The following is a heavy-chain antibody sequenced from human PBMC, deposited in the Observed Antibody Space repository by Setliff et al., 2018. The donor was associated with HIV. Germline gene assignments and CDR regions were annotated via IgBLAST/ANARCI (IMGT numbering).Heavy chain of an antibody. D-gene: IGHD6-13*01. CDR2: INHSGTT. CDR3: ARGRDASTWYLSHFYSYYYLDF. J-gene: IGHJ6*03. Sequence: SETLSLTCTVSGGPLSGYFWTWIRQTPDKGLEWIGDINHSGTTNYNLSLKSRTTLSLDTSKNQLSLKLTSVVAADTGLYFCARGRDASTWYLSHFYSYYYLDFWGKGTTVTVSS. V-gene: IGHV4-34*01. CDR1: GGPLSGYF.